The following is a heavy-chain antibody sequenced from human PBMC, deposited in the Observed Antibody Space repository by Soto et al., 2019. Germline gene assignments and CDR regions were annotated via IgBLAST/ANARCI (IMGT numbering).Heavy chain of an antibody. CDR2: IDEYGNTI. J-gene: IGHJ4*02. CDR1: GFTFSSYW. CDR3: KREGGGGGGY. V-gene: IGHV3-74*01. D-gene: IGHD3-16*01. Sequence: EVQLVESGGGLVQPGGSLRLSCAASGFTFSSYWMHWVRQVPGKGLVWVSRIDEYGNTINYADSVRGRFTISRDNAKNTLYVEMSSRRAGATVLYYGKREGGGGGGYWGQGTLVTVSS.